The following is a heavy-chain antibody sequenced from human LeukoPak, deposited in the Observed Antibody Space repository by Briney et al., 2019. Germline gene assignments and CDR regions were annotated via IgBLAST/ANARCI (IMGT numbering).Heavy chain of an antibody. CDR1: GFTFSDHY. D-gene: IGHD6-13*01. V-gene: IGHV3-72*01. CDR3: ARVYSSSWYGTYFDY. J-gene: IGHJ4*02. CDR2: TRNKANRYTT. Sequence: PGGSLRLSCAASGFTFSDHYMDWVRQAPGKGLEWVGRTRNKANRYTTEYAESVKGRFTISRDDSKNSLYLQMNSLKTEDTAVYYCARVYSSSWYGTYFDYWGQGTLVTVSS.